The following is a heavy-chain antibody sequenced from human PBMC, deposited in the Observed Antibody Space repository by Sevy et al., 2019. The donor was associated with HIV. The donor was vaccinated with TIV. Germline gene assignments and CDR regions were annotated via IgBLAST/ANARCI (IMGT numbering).Heavy chain of an antibody. CDR1: EFTFSSYA. V-gene: IGHV3-23*01. D-gene: IGHD2-15*01. J-gene: IGHJ6*02. CDR2: ISGSGRYP. Sequence: GGSLRLSCAASEFTFSSYAMSWVRQAPGKGLEWVSSISGSGRYPYYADSVEGRFTISRDNSKNTLYVQMNSLRAEDTAVYYCAKGFCSGGTCPRDYYYYGMDVWGQGTTVTVSS. CDR3: AKGFCSGGTCPRDYYYYGMDV.